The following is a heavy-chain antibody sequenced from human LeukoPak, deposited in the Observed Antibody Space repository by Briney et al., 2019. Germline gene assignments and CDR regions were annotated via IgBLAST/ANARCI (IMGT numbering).Heavy chain of an antibody. V-gene: IGHV4-39*01. CDR1: GGSLSSSTYY. CDR3: ATSTGSSNLGN. Sequence: PSETLSLTCTVSGGSLSSSTYYWGWIRQPPGKGLEWIASIYYSGSTSYNPSLKSRVTISLDTSKNQFSLKLRFVTAADMAVYYCATSTGSSNLGNWGQGTLVTVSS. D-gene: IGHD6-13*01. CDR2: IYYSGST. J-gene: IGHJ4*02.